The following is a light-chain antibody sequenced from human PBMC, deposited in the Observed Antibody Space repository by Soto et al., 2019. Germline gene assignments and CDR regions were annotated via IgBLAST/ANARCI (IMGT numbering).Light chain of an antibody. CDR3: QQYGSSSWT. J-gene: IGKJ1*01. V-gene: IGKV3-20*01. CDR2: GAS. Sequence: EIVLTQSAGTLSLSPGERATLSCRASQSVSSSYLAWYQQKPGQAPGLLIYGASSRATGIPDRFSGSGSGTDFTLTISRLEPADFAVYYCQQYGSSSWTFGQGTKVEIK. CDR1: QSVSSSY.